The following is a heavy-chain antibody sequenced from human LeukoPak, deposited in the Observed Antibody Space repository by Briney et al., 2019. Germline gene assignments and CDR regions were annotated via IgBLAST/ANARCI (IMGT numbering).Heavy chain of an antibody. D-gene: IGHD3-10*01. Sequence: TSETLSLTCTVSGGSISSSSYYWGWIRQPPGKGLEWIGSIYYSGSTYYNPSLKSRVTISVDTSKNQFSLKLSSVTAADTAVYYCARGVIRFDPWGQGTLVTVSS. CDR2: IYYSGST. CDR1: GGSISSSSYY. V-gene: IGHV4-39*07. CDR3: ARGVIRFDP. J-gene: IGHJ5*02.